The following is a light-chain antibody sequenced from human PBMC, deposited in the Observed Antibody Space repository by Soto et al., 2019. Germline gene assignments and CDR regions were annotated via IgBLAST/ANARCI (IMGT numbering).Light chain of an antibody. V-gene: IGKV1D-16*01. Sequence: DIPMTQSPSSLSASVGARVTITCRASQSISSWLAWKQQKPENAPKSLIYAASSLISVDPSRFSGSGSVTDLTLTISSLQPEDFATYYNQQYNSYPFTFGGGTKVETK. CDR3: QQYNSYPFT. CDR2: AAS. CDR1: QSISSW. J-gene: IGKJ4*01.